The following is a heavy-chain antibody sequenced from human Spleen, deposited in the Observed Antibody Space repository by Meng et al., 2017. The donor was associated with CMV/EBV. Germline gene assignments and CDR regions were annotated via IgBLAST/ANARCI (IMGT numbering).Heavy chain of an antibody. D-gene: IGHD1-7*01. Sequence: DSVSSDSAAWNLIRQSPSRGLEWLGRTYYRSKWYNDYAVSVKSRITINPDTSKNQFSLQLSSVTPEDTAVYFCARDTGLTGTRLFDYWGQGTLVTVSS. CDR2: TYYRSKWYN. J-gene: IGHJ4*02. CDR1: DSVSSDSAA. V-gene: IGHV6-1*01. CDR3: ARDTGLTGTRLFDY.